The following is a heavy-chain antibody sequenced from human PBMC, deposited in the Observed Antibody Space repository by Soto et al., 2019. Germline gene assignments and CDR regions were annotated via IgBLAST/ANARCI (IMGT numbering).Heavy chain of an antibody. CDR2: MNPNSGNT. D-gene: IGHD6-13*01. CDR1: VYTFTIYD. V-gene: IGHV1-8*01. Sequence: ASVTVSCKASVYTFTIYDIKWVRQATGQGLEWMGWMNPNSGNTGYAQKFQGRVTMTRNTSISTAYMELSSLRSEDTAVYYCARGIAGMRAPRQNYYYYYMDVWGKGTTVTVSS. J-gene: IGHJ6*03. CDR3: ARGIAGMRAPRQNYYYYYMDV.